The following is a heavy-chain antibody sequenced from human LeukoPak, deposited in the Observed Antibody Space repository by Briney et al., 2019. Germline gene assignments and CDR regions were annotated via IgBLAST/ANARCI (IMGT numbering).Heavy chain of an antibody. CDR1: GGSMNSHY. V-gene: IGHV4-59*11. CDR2: VFYGGSD. J-gene: IGHJ4*02. CDR3: ARGVQEQWLVRGSYYFDY. Sequence: PSETLSLTCTVSGGSMNSHYWSWIRQPPGKGLEWIGYVFYGGSDNNDINYNPSLKSRVTISVDTSKNQFSLKLSSVTAADTAVYYCARGVQEQWLVRGSYYFDYWGQGTLVTVSS. D-gene: IGHD6-19*01.